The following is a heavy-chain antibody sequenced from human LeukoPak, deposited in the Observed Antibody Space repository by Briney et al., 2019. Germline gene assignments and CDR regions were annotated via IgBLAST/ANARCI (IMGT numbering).Heavy chain of an antibody. V-gene: IGHV3-21*01. CDR1: GFTFSSYN. CDR3: ARDIGVAADH. J-gene: IGHJ4*02. CDR2: ISSSTIYI. D-gene: IGHD6-19*01. Sequence: KPGGSLRLSCAASGFTFSSYNMDWVRQAPGKGLEWVSSISSSTIYIYYADSVRGRFTISRDNAQNSLYLQMNSLTAEDTAVYYCARDIGVAADHWGQGTLVTVSS.